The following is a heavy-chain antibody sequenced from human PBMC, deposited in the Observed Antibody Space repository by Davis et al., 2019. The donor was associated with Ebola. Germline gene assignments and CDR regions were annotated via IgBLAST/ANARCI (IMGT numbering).Heavy chain of an antibody. CDR2: IYSDGRV. J-gene: IGHJ2*01. V-gene: IGHV3-66*04. Sequence: GESLKISCAASGFVFRNYVMSWVRQAPGKGLEWVSVIYSDGRVYHADSVKGRFTISRDNSKNTVYLQISSLRAEDTAMYHCTRHVPGDFWYFDLWGRGTLVTVSS. CDR1: GFVFRNYV. D-gene: IGHD4-17*01. CDR3: TRHVPGDFWYFDL.